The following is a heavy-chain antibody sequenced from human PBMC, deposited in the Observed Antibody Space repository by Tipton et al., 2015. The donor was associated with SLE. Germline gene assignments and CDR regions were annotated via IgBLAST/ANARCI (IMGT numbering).Heavy chain of an antibody. CDR2: INHSGST. V-gene: IGHV4-61*01. CDR3: ARGNFLTGYWMDV. J-gene: IGHJ6*04. CDR1: GGSVSSGSYY. D-gene: IGHD3-9*01. Sequence: TLSLTCTVSGGSVSSGSYYWSWIRQPPGKGLEWIGEINHSGSTNYNPSLKSRVTISVDTSKNQFSLKLSSVTAADTAVYYCARGNFLTGYWMDVWGKGTTVTVSS.